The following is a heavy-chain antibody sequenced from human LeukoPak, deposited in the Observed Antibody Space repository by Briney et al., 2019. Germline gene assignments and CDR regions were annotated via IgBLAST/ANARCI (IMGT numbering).Heavy chain of an antibody. CDR1: GFTLYDYA. Sequence: GRCLRLSSAASGFTLYDYAMNRVRRAPQRGLGWVLGISRNSGSIGYEASAMGRLTISRDNPTNASYMHMKSRRAEDMALCCCAKGRGLSYDYVVDYWGRGTLVTVSS. D-gene: IGHD3-16*01. CDR3: AKGRGLSYDYVVDY. J-gene: IGHJ4*02. V-gene: IGHV3-9*03. CDR2: ISRNSGSI.